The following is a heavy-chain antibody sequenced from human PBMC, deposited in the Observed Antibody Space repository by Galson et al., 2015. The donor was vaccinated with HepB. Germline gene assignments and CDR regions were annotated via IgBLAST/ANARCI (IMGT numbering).Heavy chain of an antibody. CDR2: IIPIFGTA. CDR1: GGTFSSYA. V-gene: IGHV1-69*13. J-gene: IGHJ6*03. CDR3: ARGPYSSGWYSTGYYYMDV. Sequence: SVKVSCKASGGTFSSYAISWVRQAPGQGLEWMGGIIPIFGTANYAQKFQGRVTITADESTSTAYMELSSLGSEDTAVYYCARGPYSSGWYSTGYYYMDVWGKGTTVTVSS. D-gene: IGHD6-19*01.